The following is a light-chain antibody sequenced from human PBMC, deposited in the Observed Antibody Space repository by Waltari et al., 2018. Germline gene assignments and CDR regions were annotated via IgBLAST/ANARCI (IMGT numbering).Light chain of an antibody. CDR3: NSYTSSSTLIL. J-gene: IGLJ2*01. CDR2: DVS. CDR1: SSDIGGSNY. V-gene: IGLV2-14*03. Sequence: QSALTQPASVSGSPGQSITISCTGTSSDIGGSNYVSWYQQHPGKAPKLMMYDVSHRPSGVSNRFSGSKSGNTASLTISGLQAEDEADYYCNSYTSSSTLILFGGGTKLTVL.